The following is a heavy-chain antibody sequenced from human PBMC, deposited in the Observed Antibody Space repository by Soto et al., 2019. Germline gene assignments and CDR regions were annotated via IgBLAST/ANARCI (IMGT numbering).Heavy chain of an antibody. D-gene: IGHD4-17*01. CDR1: GDSVSSSFW. J-gene: IGHJ4*02. CDR2: IYHTETT. V-gene: IGHV4-4*02. CDR3: ARYDFGTFEN. Sequence: LTCAVSGDSVSSSFWWTWVRQPPWKGLEWIGEIYHTETTNYAPSLKSRVTISLDKSMNQFSLRFNSVTPADTAVYYCARYDFGTFENWGEGIRVTVS.